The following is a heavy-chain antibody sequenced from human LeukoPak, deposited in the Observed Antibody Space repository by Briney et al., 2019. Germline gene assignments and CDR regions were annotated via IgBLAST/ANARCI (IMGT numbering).Heavy chain of an antibody. CDR2: VHKSGRT. CDR3: ARELLGATTSGAY. D-gene: IGHD1-26*01. V-gene: IGHV4-4*02. CDR1: AVSGSSDNF. Sequence: PSETLSLTCALSAVSGSSDNFRRWVRQPPGGGLELVREVHKSGRTNYIQSVKSRVTISIDASKNQLSLELTSETAADTAVYYCARELLGATTSGAYWGQGTRVTVSS. J-gene: IGHJ4*02.